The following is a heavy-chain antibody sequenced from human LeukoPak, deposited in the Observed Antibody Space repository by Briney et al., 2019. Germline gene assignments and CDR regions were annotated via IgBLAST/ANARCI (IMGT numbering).Heavy chain of an antibody. D-gene: IGHD2-2*01. Sequence: ASVKVSCKASGYTFTSYGISWVRQAPGQGLEWMGWISAYNGNTNYAQKLQGRVTMTTDTSTSTAYMELRSLRSDDTAVYYCARDADIVVVPAAIQYYYYYGMDVWGQGALVTVSS. CDR3: ARDADIVVVPAAIQYYYYYGMDV. J-gene: IGHJ6*02. CDR1: GYTFTSYG. CDR2: ISAYNGNT. V-gene: IGHV1-18*01.